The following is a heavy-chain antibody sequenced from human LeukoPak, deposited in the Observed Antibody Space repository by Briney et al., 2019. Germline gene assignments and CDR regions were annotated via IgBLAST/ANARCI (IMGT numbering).Heavy chain of an antibody. J-gene: IGHJ4*02. V-gene: IGHV1-2*02. CDR2: INPNSGGT. Sequence: ASVKVSCKGSGNTLTGNYLHWVRQAPGQGLEGMGWINPNSGGTNYAQKFQGRATMTRDTSIRTAYMELSGLRSDDTAVYYCACVVGATSEKSNWGQGTLVTVSS. CDR1: GNTLTGNY. CDR3: ACVVGATSEKSN. D-gene: IGHD1-26*01.